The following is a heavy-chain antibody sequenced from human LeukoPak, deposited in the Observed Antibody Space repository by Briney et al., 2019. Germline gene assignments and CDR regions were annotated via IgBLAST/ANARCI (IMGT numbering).Heavy chain of an antibody. CDR1: GGSISSGSYY. CDR2: IYTSGST. Sequence: SETLSLTCTVSGGSISSGSYYWSWIRQPAGKGLEWIGRIYTSGSTNYNPSLKSRVTISVDTSKNQFSLKLSSVTAADTAVYYCARERYCSGGSCYLEAYYYYYMDVWGKGTTVTISS. J-gene: IGHJ6*03. CDR3: ARERYCSGGSCYLEAYYYYYMDV. D-gene: IGHD2-15*01. V-gene: IGHV4-61*02.